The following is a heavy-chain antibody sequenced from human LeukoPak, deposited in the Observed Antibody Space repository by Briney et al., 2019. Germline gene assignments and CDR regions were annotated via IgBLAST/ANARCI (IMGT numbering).Heavy chain of an antibody. Sequence: PGGSLRLSCAASGFTFSSYSMNWMRQPPGKGLEWIGYIYNSGSTNYNPSLNSRVTMSIDTSKNQFSLKLRSVTAADTAVYYCARSPHLYTNIWSYYFDYWGQGILVTVSS. D-gene: IGHD6-13*01. J-gene: IGHJ4*02. CDR1: GFTFSSYS. CDR3: ARSPHLYTNIWSYYFDY. V-gene: IGHV4-59*08. CDR2: IYNSGST.